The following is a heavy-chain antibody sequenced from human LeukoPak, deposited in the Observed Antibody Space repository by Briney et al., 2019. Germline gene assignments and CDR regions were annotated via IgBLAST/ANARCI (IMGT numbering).Heavy chain of an antibody. CDR1: GGTFSSYA. CDR3: ARGAHGGSSPWHFQH. CDR2: IIPILGIA. D-gene: IGHD1-26*01. J-gene: IGHJ1*01. V-gene: IGHV1-69*04. Sequence: GSSVKVSCKASGGTFSSYAISWVRQAPGQGLEWMGRIIPILGIANYAQKFQGRVTITADKSTSTAYMELSSLRSEDTAVYYCARGAHGGSSPWHFQHWGQGTLVTVSS.